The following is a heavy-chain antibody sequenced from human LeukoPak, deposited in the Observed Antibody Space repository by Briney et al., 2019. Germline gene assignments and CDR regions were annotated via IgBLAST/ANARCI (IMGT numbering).Heavy chain of an antibody. CDR3: ARAPYDSSGSLDY. CDR2: IYHSGST. Sequence: SETLSLTCTVSGGSINNYYWSWIRQPPGKGLEWIGYIYHSGSTNYNPSLKSRVTISVDTSKKQFSLKLSSVTAADTAVFYCARAPYDSSGSLDYWGQGTLVTVSS. V-gene: IGHV4-59*01. D-gene: IGHD3-22*01. CDR1: GGSINNYY. J-gene: IGHJ4*02.